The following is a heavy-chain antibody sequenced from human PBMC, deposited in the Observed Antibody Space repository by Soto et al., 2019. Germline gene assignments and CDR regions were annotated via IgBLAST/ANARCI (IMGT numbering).Heavy chain of an antibody. CDR1: GGSISSGGYY. D-gene: IGHD3-10*01. CDR2: IYYSGST. Sequence: SETLSLTCTVSGGSISSGGYYWSWIRQHPGKGLEWIGYIYYSGSTYYNPSLKSRVTISVDTSKNQFSLKLSSVTAADTAVYYCARVKWFGELFYWGQGTLVTVSS. CDR3: ARVKWFGELFY. J-gene: IGHJ4*02. V-gene: IGHV4-31*03.